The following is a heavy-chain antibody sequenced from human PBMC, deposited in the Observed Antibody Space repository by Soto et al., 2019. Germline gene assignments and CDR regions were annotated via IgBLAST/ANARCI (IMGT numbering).Heavy chain of an antibody. V-gene: IGHV3-30*18. CDR2: ISYDGSNK. D-gene: IGHD2-2*01. J-gene: IGHJ1*01. Sequence: GSLILSCAASGFTFSSYGMHWVRQAPGKGLEWVAVISYDGSNKYYADSVKGRFTISRDNSKNTLYLQMNSLRAEDTAVYYCAKAIRYCSSTSCPFQHWGQGTLVTVSS. CDR3: AKAIRYCSSTSCPFQH. CDR1: GFTFSSYG.